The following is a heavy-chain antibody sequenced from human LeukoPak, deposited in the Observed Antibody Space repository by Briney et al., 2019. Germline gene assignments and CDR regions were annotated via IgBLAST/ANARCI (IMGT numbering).Heavy chain of an antibody. D-gene: IGHD6-6*01. V-gene: IGHV4-4*07. J-gene: IGHJ4*02. CDR2: IYTSGST. CDR1: GGSISSYY. Sequence: PSETLSLTCTVSGGSISSYYWSWIRPPAGKGLEWIGRIYTSGSTNYNPSLKSRVTISVDKSKNQFSLKLSSVTAADTAVYYCARDLTIAARDYWGQGTLVTVSS. CDR3: ARDLTIAARDY.